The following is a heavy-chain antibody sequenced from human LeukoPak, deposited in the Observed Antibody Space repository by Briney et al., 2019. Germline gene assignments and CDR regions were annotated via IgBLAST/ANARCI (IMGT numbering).Heavy chain of an antibody. Sequence: ASVKVSCKASGYTFTSYDINWVRQATGQGLEWMGWMNPNSGNTGYAQKFQGRVTMTRNTSISTAYMELSSLRSEDTAVYYCARYIAAAGKTDYWGRGTLVTVSS. CDR3: ARYIAAAGKTDY. J-gene: IGHJ4*02. D-gene: IGHD6-13*01. CDR1: GYTFTSYD. CDR2: MNPNSGNT. V-gene: IGHV1-8*01.